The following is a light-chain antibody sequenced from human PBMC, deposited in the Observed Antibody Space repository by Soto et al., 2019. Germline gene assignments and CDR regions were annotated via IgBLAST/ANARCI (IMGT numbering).Light chain of an antibody. CDR1: SGDVGGYDF. CDR3: NSHTSSNTQV. Sequence: QSALTQPASVSGSPGQSITISCTGTSGDVGGYDFVSWFQQHPGKAPKLIIYDVNDRPSGVSNRFSGSKSGNTASLTISGLQTEDEADDYCNSHTSSNTQVFGTGTKLTVL. V-gene: IGLV2-14*01. CDR2: DVN. J-gene: IGLJ1*01.